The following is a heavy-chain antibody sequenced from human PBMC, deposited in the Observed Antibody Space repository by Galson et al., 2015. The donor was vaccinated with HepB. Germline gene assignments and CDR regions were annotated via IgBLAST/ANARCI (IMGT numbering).Heavy chain of an antibody. CDR3: AKSLVGGTTFDGIFDY. V-gene: IGHV3-33*03. CDR1: GFTSKTYG. J-gene: IGHJ4*02. Sequence: SLRLSCAVSGFTSKTYGIHWVRHSPDRGLEWVAVIWHDGQYRDYADSVKGRFTISSDNSKSTHYLHLSSLRLEDTAIYYCAKSLVGGTTFDGIFDYWGQGTLVTVSS. CDR2: IWHDGQYR. D-gene: IGHD1-26*01.